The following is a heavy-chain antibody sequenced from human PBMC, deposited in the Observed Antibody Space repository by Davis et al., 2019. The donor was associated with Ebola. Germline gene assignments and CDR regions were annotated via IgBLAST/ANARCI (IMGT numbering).Heavy chain of an antibody. V-gene: IGHV1-2*02. CDR1: GYIFTNYY. CDR2: INPNGGAT. Sequence: ASVKVSCKASGYIFTNYYMHWVRQAPGQGLEYMGWINPNGGATNYAQKFHGRVTMTSDTSISTVYMELNSLRSDDTAVYSCTCRNWGPDVLDIWGQGTMVTVSS. CDR3: TCRNWGPDVLDI. J-gene: IGHJ3*02. D-gene: IGHD7-27*01.